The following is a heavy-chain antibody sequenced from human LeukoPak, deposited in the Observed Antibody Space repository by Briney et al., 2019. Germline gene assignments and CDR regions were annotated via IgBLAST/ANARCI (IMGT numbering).Heavy chain of an antibody. J-gene: IGHJ5*02. CDR3: ARADWVRYCSSTSCSYWFDP. D-gene: IGHD2-2*01. V-gene: IGHV4-59*01. CDR1: GGSISSYY. Sequence: SETLSLTCTVSGGSISSYYWSWIRQPPGKGLEWIGYIYYSGSTNYNPSPKSRVTISVDTSKNQFSLKLSSVTAADTAVYYCARADWVRYCSSTSCSYWFDPWGQGTLVTVSS. CDR2: IYYSGST.